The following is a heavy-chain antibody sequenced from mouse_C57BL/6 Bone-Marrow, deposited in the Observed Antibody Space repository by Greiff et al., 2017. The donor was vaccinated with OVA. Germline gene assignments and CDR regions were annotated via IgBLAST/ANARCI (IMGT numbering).Heavy chain of an antibody. CDR1: GFTFSDYG. CDR2: ISSGSSTI. D-gene: IGHD1-1*01. Sequence: EVQRVESGAGLVKPGGSLKLSCAASGFTFSDYGMHWVRQAPGKGLEWVAYISSGSSTIYYADTVKGRFTISRDNAKNTLFLQMTSLSSEDTAIYYCARKGYGSDYFDYWGQGTTLTVSS. J-gene: IGHJ2*01. CDR3: ARKGYGSDYFDY. V-gene: IGHV5-17*01.